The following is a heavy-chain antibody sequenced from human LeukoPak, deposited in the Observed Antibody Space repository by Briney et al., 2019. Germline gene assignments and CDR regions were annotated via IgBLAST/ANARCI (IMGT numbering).Heavy chain of an antibody. CDR2: ISSSSSYI. CDR3: AKDLSKGLLYRRGMYYFDY. D-gene: IGHD3-10*01. Sequence: GGSLRLSCAASGFTFSSYSMNWVRQAPGKGLEWVSFISSSSSYIYYADSVKGRFTISRDNSKNTLYLQMNSLRAEDTAVYYCAKDLSKGLLYRRGMYYFDYWGQGTLVTVSS. V-gene: IGHV3-21*01. CDR1: GFTFSSYS. J-gene: IGHJ4*02.